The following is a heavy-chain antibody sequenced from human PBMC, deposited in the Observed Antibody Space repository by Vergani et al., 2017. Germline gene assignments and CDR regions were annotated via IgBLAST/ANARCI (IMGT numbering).Heavy chain of an antibody. Sequence: EVQLVESGGGLVQPGGSLRLSCAASGFTVSSNYMSWARPAPGKGLEWVSVIYSGGSTYYADSVKGRFTISRDNSKNTLYLQMNSLRAEDTAVYYCAREDICSSSSGCFDYWGQGTLVTVSS. D-gene: IGHD6-6*01. CDR1: GFTVSSNY. J-gene: IGHJ4*02. CDR3: AREDICSSSSGCFDY. V-gene: IGHV3-66*02. CDR2: IYSGGST.